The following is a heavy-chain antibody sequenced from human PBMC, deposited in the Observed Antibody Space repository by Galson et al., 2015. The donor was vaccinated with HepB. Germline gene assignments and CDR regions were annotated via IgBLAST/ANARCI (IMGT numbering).Heavy chain of an antibody. CDR3: AKDLFSGWYQGMDV. Sequence: SLRLSCAASGFTFSSYGMHWVRQAPGKGLEWVAVISYDGSNKYYADSVKGRFTISRDNSKNTLYLQMNSLRAEDTAVYYCAKDLFSGWYQGMDVWGQGTTVTVSS. CDR2: ISYDGSNK. J-gene: IGHJ6*02. CDR1: GFTFSSYG. V-gene: IGHV3-30*18. D-gene: IGHD6-19*01.